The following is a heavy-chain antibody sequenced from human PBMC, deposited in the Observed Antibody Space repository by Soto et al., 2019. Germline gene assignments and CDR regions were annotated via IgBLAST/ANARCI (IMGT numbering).Heavy chain of an antibody. CDR2: INHSGST. D-gene: IGHD3-9*01. J-gene: IGHJ4*02. V-gene: IGHV4-34*01. Sequence: SETLSLTCAVYGGSFSGYYWSWIRQPPGKGLEWIGEINHSGSTNYNPSLKSRVTISVDTSKNQFSLKLSSVTAADTAVYYCARGLRYFDWLPSLNYWGQGTLVTVS. CDR1: GGSFSGYY. CDR3: ARGLRYFDWLPSLNY.